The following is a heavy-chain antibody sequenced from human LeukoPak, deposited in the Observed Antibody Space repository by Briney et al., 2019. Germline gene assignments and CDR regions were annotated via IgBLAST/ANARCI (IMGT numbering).Heavy chain of an antibody. V-gene: IGHV1-18*01. Sequence: ASVKVSCKASGYTSTSYGISWVRQAPGQGLEWMGWISAYNGNTNYAQKLQGRVTMTTDTSTSTAYMELRSLRSDDTAVYYCARTTEGYSYGKNDYWGQGTLVTVSS. J-gene: IGHJ4*02. CDR1: GYTSTSYG. CDR3: ARTTEGYSYGKNDY. CDR2: ISAYNGNT. D-gene: IGHD5-18*01.